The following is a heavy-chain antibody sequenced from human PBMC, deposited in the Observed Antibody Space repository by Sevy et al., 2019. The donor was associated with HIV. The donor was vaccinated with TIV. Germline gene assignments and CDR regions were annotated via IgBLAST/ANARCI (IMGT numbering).Heavy chain of an antibody. CDR2: IYYSDSNNST. J-gene: IGHJ6*02. CDR1: GGSISSYY. D-gene: IGHD2-15*01. Sequence: SETLSLTCTVSGGSISSYYWNWIRQSPGKGLEWIGYIYYSDSNNSTKYNPSLKSRLTITVDTSKNQFSLKVSSVTAADTAVYYCARGDCSGGCCQRYYYYYGMDVWGQGTTVTVSS. V-gene: IGHV4-59*01. CDR3: ARGDCSGGCCQRYYYYYGMDV.